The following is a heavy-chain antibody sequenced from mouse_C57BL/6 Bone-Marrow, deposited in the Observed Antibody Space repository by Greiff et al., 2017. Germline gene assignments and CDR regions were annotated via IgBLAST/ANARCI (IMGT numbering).Heavy chain of an antibody. V-gene: IGHV5-12*01. CDR1: GFTFSDYY. D-gene: IGHD1-1*01. Sequence: EVMLVESGGGLVQPGGSLKLSCAASGFTFSDYYMYWVRQTPEKRLEWVAYISNGGGSTYYPDTVKGRFTIARDNAKNTLYLQMSRLKSEDTAMYYCARDYGSSYVLYFDVWGTGTTVTVSS. CDR2: ISNGGGST. CDR3: ARDYGSSYVLYFDV. J-gene: IGHJ1*03.